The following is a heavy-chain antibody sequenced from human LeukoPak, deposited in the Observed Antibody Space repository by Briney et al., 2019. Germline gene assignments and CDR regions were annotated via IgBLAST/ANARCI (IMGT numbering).Heavy chain of an antibody. CDR3: ARGNTAMATRYYFDY. V-gene: IGHV4-59*01. CDR1: GGSISSYY. Sequence: SETLSLTCTVSGGSISSYYWSWIRQPPGKGLEWIGYIYYSGSTNCNPSLKSRVTISVDTSKNQFSLKLSAVTAADTAVYYCARGNTAMATRYYFDYWGQGTLVTVSS. J-gene: IGHJ4*02. D-gene: IGHD5-18*01. CDR2: IYYSGST.